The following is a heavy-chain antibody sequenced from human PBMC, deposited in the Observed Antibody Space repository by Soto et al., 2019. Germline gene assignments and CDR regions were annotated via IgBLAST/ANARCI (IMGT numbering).Heavy chain of an antibody. V-gene: IGHV3-9*01. J-gene: IGHJ4*02. CDR2: ISANGDNV. D-gene: IGHD3-16*02. CDR1: GFTVDDYA. CDR3: TTRIMITFGGVIVIRSGDY. Sequence: PGGSLRLSCVASGFTVDDYAMHWVRQAPGKGLEWVSGISANGDNVDYADSVKGRFTVSRDNAKNTLYLQMNSLKTEDTAVYYCTTRIMITFGGVIVIRSGDYWGQGTLVTVSS.